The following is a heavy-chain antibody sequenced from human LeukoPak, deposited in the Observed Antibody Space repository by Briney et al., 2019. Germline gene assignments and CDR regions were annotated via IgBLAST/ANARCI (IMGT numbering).Heavy chain of an antibody. CDR3: ARVRNYYDSSGPKRGAFDI. CDR2: INWNGGST. CDR1: GFTFDDYG. V-gene: IGHV3-20*04. D-gene: IGHD3-22*01. Sequence: GGSLRLSCAASGFTFDDYGMSWVRQAPGKGLEWVSGINWNGGSTGYADSVKGRFIISRDNAKNSLYLQMNSLRAEDTALYYCARVRNYYDSSGPKRGAFDIWGQGTMVTVSS. J-gene: IGHJ3*02.